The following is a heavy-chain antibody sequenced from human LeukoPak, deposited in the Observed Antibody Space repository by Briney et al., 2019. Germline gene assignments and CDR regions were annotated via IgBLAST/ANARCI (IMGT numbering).Heavy chain of an antibody. Sequence: GGSLRLSCAASGFTLSSHWMHWVRQAPGKGLVWVSRINSDGSTTNYADSVKGRFTISRDNAENTLYLQMNSLRVEDTAVYCCTWLVSATRWFDPWGEGRVVTVSS. V-gene: IGHV3-74*01. CDR3: TWLVSATRWFDP. CDR2: INSDGSTT. J-gene: IGHJ5*02. CDR1: GFTLSSHW. D-gene: IGHD2-15*01.